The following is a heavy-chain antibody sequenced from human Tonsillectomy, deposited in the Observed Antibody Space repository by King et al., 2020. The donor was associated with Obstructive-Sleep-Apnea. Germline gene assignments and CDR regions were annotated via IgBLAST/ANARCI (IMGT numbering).Heavy chain of an antibody. D-gene: IGHD4-17*01. CDR2: IKSKVDCGTT. CDR1: GLTFANAW. Sequence: DVQLVESGGGLVKPGESLRLSCAASGLTFANAWMSWVRQTSGKGLEWGGRIKSKVDCGTTDYAAPVTGRFTISRDELRNTRYLQMNSLMVEDSAVYYCTTDPGDYPDYWGQGTLVTVSS. J-gene: IGHJ4*02. V-gene: IGHV3-15*01. CDR3: TTDPGDYPDY.